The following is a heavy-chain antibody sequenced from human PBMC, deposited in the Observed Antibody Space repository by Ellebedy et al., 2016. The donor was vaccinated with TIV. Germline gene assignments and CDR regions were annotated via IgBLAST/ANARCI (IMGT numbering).Heavy chain of an antibody. CDR1: GFSGSW. Sequence: PGGSLRLSCAASGFSGSWIHWVRQAPGKGLEWVSAISSGGGGTYYADSVKGRVIISRDNSKNTLYLQMNSLRAEDTAVYYCAKDLGYRTSWYSPFDYWGQGTLVTVSS. CDR2: ISSGGGGT. J-gene: IGHJ4*02. CDR3: AKDLGYRTSWYSPFDY. D-gene: IGHD6-13*01. V-gene: IGHV3-23*01.